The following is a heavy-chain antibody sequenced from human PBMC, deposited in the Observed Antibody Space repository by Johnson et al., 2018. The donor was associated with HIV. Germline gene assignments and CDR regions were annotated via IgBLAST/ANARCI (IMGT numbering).Heavy chain of an antibody. J-gene: IGHJ3*02. CDR1: SSNY. Sequence: VQLVESGGGLVQPGGSLRLSCVGSSNYKSWVRQAPVKGLEWVSVIYSGGSTYYADSVKGRFTISRDNSKNTLYLQMNSLRAEDTAVYYCARDRGRGGYSYGRGDAFDIWGQGTMVTVSS. CDR2: IYSGGST. D-gene: IGHD5-18*01. V-gene: IGHV3-66*01. CDR3: ARDRGRGGYSYGRGDAFDI.